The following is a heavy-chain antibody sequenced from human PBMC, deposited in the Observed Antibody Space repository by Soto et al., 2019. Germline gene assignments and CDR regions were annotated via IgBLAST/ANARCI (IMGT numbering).Heavy chain of an antibody. V-gene: IGHV4-39*01. D-gene: IGHD3-10*01. Sequence: PSETLSLTCTVSGGSISSSSYYWGWIRQPPGKGLEWIGSIYYSGSTYYNPSLKSRVTISVDTSKNQFSLKLSSVTAADTAVYYCARRTYYGSGSYYFDYWGQGTLVTVSS. CDR1: GGSISSSSYY. CDR3: ARRTYYGSGSYYFDY. CDR2: IYYSGST. J-gene: IGHJ4*02.